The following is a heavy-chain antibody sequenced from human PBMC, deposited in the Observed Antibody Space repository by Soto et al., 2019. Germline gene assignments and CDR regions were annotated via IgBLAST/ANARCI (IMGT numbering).Heavy chain of an antibody. Sequence: SETLSLTCTVSGGSITNYYWNWIRQPPGKGLEWIGYVFSSGSTKYNPSLKSRVTISLDTSKNQFSLNLNSVTAADTAVYYCASSILRGIVARPLDYWGQGTLVTVSS. V-gene: IGHV4-59*08. CDR2: VFSSGST. CDR3: ASSILRGIVARPLDY. J-gene: IGHJ4*02. D-gene: IGHD3-10*01. CDR1: GGSITNYY.